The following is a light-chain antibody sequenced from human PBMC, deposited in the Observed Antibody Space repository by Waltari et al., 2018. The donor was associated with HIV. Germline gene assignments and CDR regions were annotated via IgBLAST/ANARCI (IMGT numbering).Light chain of an antibody. CDR2: GNT. V-gene: IGLV1-40*01. CDR3: QSYDSSLIHVV. CDR1: SSNIGAGYD. Sequence: QSVLTQPPSVSGAPGQRVTISCTGSSSNIGAGYDVHWYQQLPGTPPKLLLYGNTNRPSGVPDRFSGSKSGTSGSLAITGLQAEDEADYYCQSYDSSLIHVVFGGGTRLTVL. J-gene: IGLJ2*01.